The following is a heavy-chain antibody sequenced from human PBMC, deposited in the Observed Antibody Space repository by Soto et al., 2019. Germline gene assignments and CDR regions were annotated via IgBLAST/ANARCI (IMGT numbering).Heavy chain of an antibody. CDR2: INSDGSRT. Sequence: GGSLRLSCAASRFTFSSYWMHWVRQVPGRGLVWVSRINSDGSRTNYADSVEGRFTISRVNAKNSLYLQMNSLRAEDTAVYYCAKDWVSCSGGSCYPNWFDPWGQGTLVTVSS. V-gene: IGHV3-74*01. J-gene: IGHJ5*02. CDR1: RFTFSSYW. D-gene: IGHD2-15*01. CDR3: AKDWVSCSGGSCYPNWFDP.